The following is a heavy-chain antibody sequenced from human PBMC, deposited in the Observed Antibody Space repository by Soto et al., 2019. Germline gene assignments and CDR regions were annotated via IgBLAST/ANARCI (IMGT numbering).Heavy chain of an antibody. D-gene: IGHD3-10*01. CDR2: IYYSGST. J-gene: IGHJ3*02. V-gene: IGHV4-61*01. Sequence: PSETLSLTCTVSGGSVSSGSYYWSWIRQPPGKGLEWIGYIYYSGSTNYNPSLKSRVTISVDTSKNQFSLKLSSVTAADTAVYYCARVGSYHSTAFDIWGQGTMVTVSS. CDR3: ARVGSYHSTAFDI. CDR1: GGSVSSGSYY.